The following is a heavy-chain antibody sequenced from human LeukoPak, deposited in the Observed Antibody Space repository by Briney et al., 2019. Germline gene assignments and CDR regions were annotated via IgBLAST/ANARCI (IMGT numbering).Heavy chain of an antibody. CDR1: GFTFSSYE. D-gene: IGHD3-3*01. CDR2: ISSSGSTI. CDR3: ARDRTYYDFWSGYTDTSYGMDV. V-gene: IGHV3-48*03. J-gene: IGHJ6*02. Sequence: GGSLRLSCAASGFTFSSYEMNWVRQAPGKGREWVSYISSSGSTIYYADSVKGRFTISRDNAKNSLYLQMNSLRAEDTAVYYCARDRTYYDFWSGYTDTSYGMDVWGQGTTVTVSS.